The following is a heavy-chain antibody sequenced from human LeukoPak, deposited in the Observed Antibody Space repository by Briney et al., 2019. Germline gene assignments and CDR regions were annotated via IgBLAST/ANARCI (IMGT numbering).Heavy chain of an antibody. CDR2: IWNDGSYE. V-gene: IGHV3-33*01. CDR3: ARAPMSYDSSGFGGAFDI. D-gene: IGHD3-22*01. CDR1: GFTFSRYG. Sequence: PGGSLRLSCAASGFTFSRYGMQWVRQPPGKGLDWVAVIWNDGSYEYYGESVKGRFTISRDNSKNTMYLQMNSLRAEDTAMYYCARAPMSYDSSGFGGAFDIWGQGTMVTVSS. J-gene: IGHJ3*02.